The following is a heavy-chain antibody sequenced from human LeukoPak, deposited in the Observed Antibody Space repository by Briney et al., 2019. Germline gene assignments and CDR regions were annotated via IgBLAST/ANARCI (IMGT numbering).Heavy chain of an antibody. CDR1: GFTPSIYK. J-gene: IGHJ3*02. Sequence: GGSLRLSCGVSGFTPSIYKMNWDRQAPGRGLEWHSYITSGSRTIYDADSVKGRFTISRDNAKNSMYLQMNSLRAEDTALYHCARGGYYGSGNYSGAFDIWGQETMVTVSS. V-gene: IGHV3-48*04. D-gene: IGHD3-10*01. CDR2: ITSGSRTI. CDR3: ARGGYYGSGNYSGAFDI.